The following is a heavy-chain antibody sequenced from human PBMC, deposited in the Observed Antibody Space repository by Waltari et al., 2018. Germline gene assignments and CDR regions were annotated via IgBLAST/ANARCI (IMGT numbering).Heavy chain of an antibody. D-gene: IGHD2-15*01. V-gene: IGHV3-23*04. Sequence: EVQLVAHGGGLVQPGGSLRISCAASGFTFTHYAMSWVRQVPGKGLEGVSAISGSGASTHVADSVKGRFSISRDNSKEMIYLQMNSLRVEDTAIYYCSAAGDYWGQGTQVTVSS. CDR3: SAAGDY. CDR2: ISGSGAST. J-gene: IGHJ4*02. CDR1: GFTFTHYA.